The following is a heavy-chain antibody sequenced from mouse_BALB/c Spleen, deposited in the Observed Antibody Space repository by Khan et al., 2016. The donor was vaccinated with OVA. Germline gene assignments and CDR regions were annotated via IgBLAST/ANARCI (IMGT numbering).Heavy chain of an antibody. J-gene: IGHJ4*01. CDR1: GYSITSNYA. CDR2: ISYSGAT. V-gene: IGHV3-2*02. D-gene: IGHD1-1*01. CDR3: ARQNYYGYALDY. Sequence: EVQLQESGPSLVKPSQSLSLTCTVTGYSITSNYAWSWIRQFPGSKLEWMGYISYSGATNYNPSLKSRISVTRDTSENPFFLQLNSVTTEDTATYFCARQNYYGYALDYWGQGTSVTVSS.